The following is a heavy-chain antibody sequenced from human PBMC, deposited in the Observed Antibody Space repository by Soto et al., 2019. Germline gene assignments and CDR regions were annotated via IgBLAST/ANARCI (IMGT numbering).Heavy chain of an antibody. Sequence: GWRRLRGTAPGFIFSSFGMHWVPQAPGKGLEWVAHIWYDGSNTYYADSVKGRFTISRDNSKNTLSLQMNSLRAEDTAVYYCAKDFWFGDRRRGQGTLVTVSS. CDR1: GFIFSSFG. J-gene: IGHJ4*02. D-gene: IGHD3-10*01. V-gene: IGHV3-30*02. CDR2: IWYDGSNT. CDR3: AKDFWFGDRR.